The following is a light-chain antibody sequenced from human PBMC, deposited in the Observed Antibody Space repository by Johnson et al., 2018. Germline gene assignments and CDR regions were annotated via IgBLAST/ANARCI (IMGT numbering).Light chain of an antibody. CDR1: SSNIGNNY. CDR2: ENN. Sequence: QSVLTQPPSVSAAPGQKVTISCSGSSSNIGNNYVSWYQQLLGTAPKLLIYENNKRPSGIPDRFSGSKSGTSATLGITGLQTGDEADYYCGTWDSSLSAGNVFGTGTNVTVL. CDR3: GTWDSSLSAGNV. V-gene: IGLV1-51*02. J-gene: IGLJ1*01.